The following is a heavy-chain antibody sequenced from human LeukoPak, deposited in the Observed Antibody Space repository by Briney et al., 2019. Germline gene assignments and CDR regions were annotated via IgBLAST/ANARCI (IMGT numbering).Heavy chain of an antibody. CDR3: ARDRYYYDSSGYYFQSNYYYYMDV. CDR1: GYTFTSYD. J-gene: IGHJ6*03. CDR2: MNPNSGNT. V-gene: IGHV1-8*01. D-gene: IGHD3-22*01. Sequence: AASVKVSCKASGYTFTSYDINWVRRATGQGLEWMGWMNPNSGNTGYAQKFQGRVTMTRNTSISTAYMELSSLRSEDTAVYYCARDRYYYDSSGYYFQSNYYYYMDVWGKGTTVTVSS.